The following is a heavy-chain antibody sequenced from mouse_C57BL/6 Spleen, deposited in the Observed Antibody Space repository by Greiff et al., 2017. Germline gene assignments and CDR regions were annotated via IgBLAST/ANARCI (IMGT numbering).Heavy chain of an antibody. Sequence: VQLQQSGPELVKPGASVKISCKASGYAFSSSWMNWVKQRPGKGLEWIGRIYPGDGDTNYNGKFKGKATLTADKSSSTAYMQLSSLTSEDSAVYFCATSYYGSSYDYAMDYWGQGTSVTVSS. CDR3: ATSYYGSSYDYAMDY. V-gene: IGHV1-82*01. J-gene: IGHJ4*01. D-gene: IGHD1-1*01. CDR2: IYPGDGDT. CDR1: GYAFSSSW.